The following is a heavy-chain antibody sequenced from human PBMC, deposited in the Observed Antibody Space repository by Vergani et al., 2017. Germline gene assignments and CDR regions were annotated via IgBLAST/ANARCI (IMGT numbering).Heavy chain of an antibody. CDR1: GYTFTSYA. CDR3: AGDSAVAGPEYFQH. CDR2: INTGNGNT. V-gene: IGHV1-3*04. J-gene: IGHJ1*01. Sequence: QVQLVQSGAEVKKPGASVKVSCKASGYTFTSYAMHWVRQAPGQRLEWMGWINTGNGNTKYSQKFQGRVTITRDTSASTAYRELSSLRSEDTAVYYCAGDSAVAGPEYFQHWGQGTLVTVSS. D-gene: IGHD6-19*01.